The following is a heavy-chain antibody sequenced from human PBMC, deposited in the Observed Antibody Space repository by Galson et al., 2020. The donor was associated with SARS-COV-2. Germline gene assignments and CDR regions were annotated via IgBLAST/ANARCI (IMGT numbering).Heavy chain of an antibody. CDR1: GFTFSSYS. CDR3: AREHCSSTSCYTSWFDP. CDR2: ISSSSSNI. Sequence: GGSLRLSCAASGFTFSSYSMNWVRQAPGKGLEWVSYISSSSSNIYYADSVKGRFTISRDNAKNSLYLQMNSLRAEDTAVYYCAREHCSSTSCYTSWFDPWGQGTLVTVSS. D-gene: IGHD2-2*02. J-gene: IGHJ5*02. V-gene: IGHV3-48*04.